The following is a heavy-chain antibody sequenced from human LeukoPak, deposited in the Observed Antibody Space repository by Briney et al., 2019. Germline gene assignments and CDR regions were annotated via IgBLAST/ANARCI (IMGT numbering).Heavy chain of an antibody. J-gene: IGHJ4*02. CDR1: GFTFSSYS. V-gene: IGHV3-21*01. CDR2: ISSSSSYI. CDR3: ARGATVTTLHY. Sequence: GGSLRLSCAASGFTFSSYSMNWVRQAPGKGLEWVSSISSSSSYIYYADSVKGRFTISRDNAKNSLYLQMNSLRAEDAAVYYCARGATVTTLHYWGQGTLVTVSS. D-gene: IGHD4-17*01.